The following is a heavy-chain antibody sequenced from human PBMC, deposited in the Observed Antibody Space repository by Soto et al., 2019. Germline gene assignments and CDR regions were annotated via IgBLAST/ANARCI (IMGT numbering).Heavy chain of an antibody. V-gene: IGHV1-2*04. J-gene: IGHJ2*01. CDR1: GYTFTGYY. D-gene: IGHD4-17*01. CDR2: INPNSGGT. CDR3: ARSHGDYPWYFDL. Sequence: ASVKVSCKASGYTFTGYYMHWVRQAPGQGLEWMGWINPNSGGTNYAQKFQGWVTMTRDTSISTVYMELSRLRSDDTAVYYCARSHGDYPWYFDLWGRGTLVNVSS.